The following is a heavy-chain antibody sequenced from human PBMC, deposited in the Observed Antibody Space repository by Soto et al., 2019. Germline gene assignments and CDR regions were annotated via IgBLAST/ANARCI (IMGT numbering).Heavy chain of an antibody. CDR1: GYKFTSNW. D-gene: IGHD5-18*01. J-gene: IGHJ4*02. Sequence: PGESLKISCQASGYKFTSNWLSWVRQVPGKVLEWVGRIDPSDSYTKYSPSFQGRVTITTDKSISTVYLQWDSLQASDTAMYYCARQAPRGYTYAKYYFEYWGQGXLVTVSS. V-gene: IGHV5-10-1*01. CDR2: IDPSDSYT. CDR3: ARQAPRGYTYAKYYFEY.